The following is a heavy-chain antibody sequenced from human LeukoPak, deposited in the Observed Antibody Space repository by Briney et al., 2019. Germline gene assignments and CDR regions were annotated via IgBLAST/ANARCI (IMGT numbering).Heavy chain of an antibody. CDR1: GYTFTSYD. CDR3: ARGRGVVAAMNYGMDV. V-gene: IGHV1-8*01. J-gene: IGHJ6*02. CDR2: MNPNSGNT. D-gene: IGHD2-15*01. Sequence: TSVKVSCKASGYTFTSYDINWVRQATGQGLEWMGWMNPNSGNTGYAQKFQGRVTITRNTSISTAYMELSSLRSEDTAVYYCARGRGVVAAMNYGMDVWGQGTTVTVSS.